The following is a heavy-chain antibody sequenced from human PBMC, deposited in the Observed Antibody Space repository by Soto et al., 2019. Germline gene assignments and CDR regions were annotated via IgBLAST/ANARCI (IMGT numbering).Heavy chain of an antibody. CDR2: IYYSGST. J-gene: IGHJ6*02. D-gene: IGHD6-19*01. CDR1: GGSISNYY. Sequence: SETLSLTCTVSGGSISNYYWSWIRQPPGKGLEWIGYIYYSGSTNYNPSLKSRVTISVDTSKNQFSLSLTSVTAADTAVYYCARHIAVAGSDYYYYGMDVWGQGTTVTVSS. CDR3: ARHIAVAGSDYYYYGMDV. V-gene: IGHV4-59*08.